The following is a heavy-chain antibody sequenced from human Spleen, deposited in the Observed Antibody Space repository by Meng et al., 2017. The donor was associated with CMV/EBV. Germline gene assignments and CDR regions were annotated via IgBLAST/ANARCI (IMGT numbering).Heavy chain of an antibody. J-gene: IGHJ5*02. V-gene: IGHV1-69*10. Sequence: KVSCEASGGTFNSYAISWVRQAPGQGLEWMGGIIPILGIANYAQKFQGRVTITADKSTSTAYMELSSLRSEDTAVYYCAREEGSRFDPWGQGTLVTVSS. CDR1: GGTFNSYA. CDR2: IIPILGIA. CDR3: AREEGSRFDP.